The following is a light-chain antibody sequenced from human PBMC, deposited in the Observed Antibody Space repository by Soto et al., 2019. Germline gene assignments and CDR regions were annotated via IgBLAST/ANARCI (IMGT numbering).Light chain of an antibody. CDR3: QQYNDYPLT. CDR1: QSISSR. J-gene: IGKJ4*01. V-gene: IGKV1-5*03. CDR2: KAS. Sequence: DIQMTQSPSTLSASVGDRVTITCRASQSISSRLAWFQQRPGKAPNLLIYKASSLESGVPSRFSGSGSGTEFTLTISSLQPDDFATHYCQQYNDYPLTFGGGTKVEIK.